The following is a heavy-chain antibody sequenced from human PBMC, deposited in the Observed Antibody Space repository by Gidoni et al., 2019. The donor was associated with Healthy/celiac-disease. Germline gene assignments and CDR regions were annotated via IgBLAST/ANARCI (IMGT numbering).Heavy chain of an antibody. V-gene: IGHV4-34*01. J-gene: IGHJ2*01. CDR3: ARGGGGYYDSSGYSNYWYFDL. Sequence: QVQLQQWGAGLLKPSETLSLPCAVYGGSFSGYYWSWIRQPPGKGLELIGEINHSGSTNYNPSLKSRVTISVDTSKNQFSLKLSSVTAADTAVYYCARGGGGYYDSSGYSNYWYFDLWGRGTLVTVSS. CDR2: INHSGST. CDR1: GGSFSGYY. D-gene: IGHD3-22*01.